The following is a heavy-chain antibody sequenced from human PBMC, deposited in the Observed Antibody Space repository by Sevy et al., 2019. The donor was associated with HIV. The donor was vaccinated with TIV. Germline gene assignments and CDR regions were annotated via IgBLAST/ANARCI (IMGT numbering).Heavy chain of an antibody. D-gene: IGHD3-9*01. Sequence: SETLSLTCTISGGSISTVDYYSTWIRQPAGKGLEWIGRIAASGISTYNPSLESRVTMSVDTSKNQFSLKLTSVTAADTAMYYCVKEHFDWLLPSYYFDLWGRGTLVSVSS. CDR1: GGSISTVDYY. CDR2: IAASGIS. V-gene: IGHV4-61*02. CDR3: VKEHFDWLLPSYYFDL. J-gene: IGHJ2*01.